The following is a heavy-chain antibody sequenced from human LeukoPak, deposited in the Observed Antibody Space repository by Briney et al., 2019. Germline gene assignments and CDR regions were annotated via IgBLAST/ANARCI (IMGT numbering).Heavy chain of an antibody. CDR1: GFTFSSYG. J-gene: IGHJ4*02. Sequence: GGSLRLSCAASGFTFSSYGMHWVRQAPGKGLEWVAVISYDGSNKYYADSVKGRFTISRDNSKNTLYLQMNSLRAEDTAVYYCAKALTGWNYFDYWGQGTLVTVSS. CDR3: AKALTGWNYFDY. CDR2: ISYDGSNK. V-gene: IGHV3-30*18. D-gene: IGHD6-19*01.